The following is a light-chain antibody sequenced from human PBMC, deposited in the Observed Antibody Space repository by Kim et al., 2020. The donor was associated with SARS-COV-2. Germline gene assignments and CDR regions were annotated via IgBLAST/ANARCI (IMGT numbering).Light chain of an antibody. J-gene: IGLJ2*01. V-gene: IGLV3-1*01. CDR2: HDD. Sequence: SYELTQPPSVSVSPGQTASITCSGDDIGVRNVRWYQQKPGQSPVLVIYHDDNRPSGIPERFSASNSGNTATLTIGGVQAGDEADYYCQAWDSSSRIFGGG. CDR3: QAWDSSSRI. CDR1: DIGVRN.